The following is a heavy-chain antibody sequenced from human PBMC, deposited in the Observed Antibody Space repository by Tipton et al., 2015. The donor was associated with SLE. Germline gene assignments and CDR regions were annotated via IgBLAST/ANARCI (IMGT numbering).Heavy chain of an antibody. J-gene: IGHJ3*02. CDR3: ARGGAGCGGDCYYALDI. CDR2: INHSGST. D-gene: IGHD2-21*01. CDR1: GGSFSGYY. V-gene: IGHV4-34*01. Sequence: TLSLTCAVYGGSFSGYYWSWIRQPPGKGLEWIGEINHSGSTNYNPSLKSRVTISVDTSKNQFSLKLSSVTAADTAVYYCARGGAGCGGDCYYALDIWGQGTMVTVSS.